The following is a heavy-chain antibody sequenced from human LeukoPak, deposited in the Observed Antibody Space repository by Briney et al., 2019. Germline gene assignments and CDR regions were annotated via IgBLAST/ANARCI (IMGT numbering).Heavy chain of an antibody. CDR2: IIPIFGKA. D-gene: IGHD5-18*01. V-gene: IGHV1-69*06. CDR1: GGTFSTYA. J-gene: IGHJ4*02. Sequence: ASVKVSCKASGGTFSTYAVSWVRQAPGQGLEWMGGIIPIFGKADYAQKFQGRVTITADKSTSTAYMELSSLRSEDTAVYYCARVRRAAMGTGEADYWGQGTLVTVSS. CDR3: ARVRRAAMGTGEADY.